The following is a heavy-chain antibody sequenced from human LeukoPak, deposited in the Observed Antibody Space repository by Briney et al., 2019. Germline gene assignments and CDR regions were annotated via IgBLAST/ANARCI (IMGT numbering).Heavy chain of an antibody. CDR1: GGSISSGGYS. CDR2: IYHSGST. J-gene: IGHJ3*02. CDR3: AREASRAFDI. Sequence: SQTLSLTCAVSGGSISSGGYSWSWIRQPPGEGLEWIGYIYHSGSTYYNPSLKSRVTISVDRSKNQFSLKLSSVTAADTAVYYCAREASRAFDIWGQGTMVTVSS. V-gene: IGHV4-30-2*01.